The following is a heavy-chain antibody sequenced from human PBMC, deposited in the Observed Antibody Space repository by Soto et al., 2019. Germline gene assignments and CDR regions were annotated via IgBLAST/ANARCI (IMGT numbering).Heavy chain of an antibody. CDR3: ARDETFDI. Sequence: QVQLVQSGGEVKKPGASVKVSCKASGYTFTTYGINWVRHAPGQGLEWMGWITTYNGYTNYAQKFQGRVTMTTDTSTSTAYMELRSLTSDDTAVFYCARDETFDIWGQGTMVTVSS. CDR2: ITTYNGYT. CDR1: GYTFTTYG. V-gene: IGHV1-18*01. J-gene: IGHJ3*02.